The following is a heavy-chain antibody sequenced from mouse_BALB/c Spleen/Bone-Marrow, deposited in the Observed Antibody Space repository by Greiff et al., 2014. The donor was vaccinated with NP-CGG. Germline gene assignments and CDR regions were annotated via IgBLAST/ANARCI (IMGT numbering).Heavy chain of an antibody. J-gene: IGHJ4*01. CDR2: IDPANGNT. CDR3: ARGTPYAMDY. Sequence: DVQLQESGAELVKPGASVKLSCTASGFNIKDTYMHWVKQRPEQGLEWIGRIDPANGNTKYDPKFQGKATITADTSSNTAYLQLSSLTSEDTAVYYCARGTPYAMDYWGQGTSVTVSS. D-gene: IGHD2-14*01. CDR1: GFNIKDTY. V-gene: IGHV14-3*02.